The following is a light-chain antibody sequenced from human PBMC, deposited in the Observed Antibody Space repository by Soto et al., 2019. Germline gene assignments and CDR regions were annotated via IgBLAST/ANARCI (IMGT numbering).Light chain of an antibody. CDR3: QQYGSSGT. V-gene: IGKV3-20*01. CDR2: GAS. J-gene: IGKJ1*01. CDR1: QSVSNNY. Sequence: EIVLTQSPGTLSLSPGERATLSCRASQSVSNNYLAWYQQKPGQATRLLIYGASNRATGIPDRFSGSGSGTDLTLTISRLEPEDFAVYYCQQYGSSGTFGQGTKLDIK.